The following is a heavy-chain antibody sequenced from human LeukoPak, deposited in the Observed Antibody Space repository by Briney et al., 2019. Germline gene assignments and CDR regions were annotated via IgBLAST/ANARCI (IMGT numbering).Heavy chain of an antibody. CDR3: ARGPVITIFGVVITAASNWFDP. J-gene: IGHJ5*02. V-gene: IGHV4-39*07. Sequence: SETLSLTCTVSGGSISSSSYSWGWIRQPPGQVLEWIGSIYYSGSTYYNPSLKSRVTISVDTSKNQFSLKLSSVTAADTAVYYCARGPVITIFGVVITAASNWFDPWGQGTLVTVSS. CDR2: IYYSGST. CDR1: GGSISSSSYS. D-gene: IGHD3-3*01.